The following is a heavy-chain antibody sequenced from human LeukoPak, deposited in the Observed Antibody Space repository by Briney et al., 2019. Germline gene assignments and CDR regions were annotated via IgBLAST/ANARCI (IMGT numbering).Heavy chain of an antibody. D-gene: IGHD6-6*01. CDR1: GFTVSGNY. Sequence: GGSLRLSCAASGFTVSGNYMGWVRQAPGKGLEWVSYISPSSSTIYYADSVKGRFTISRDNAKNSLSLQMNSLRAEDTAVYYCASSSSLGNWGQGTLVTVSS. CDR2: ISPSSSTI. V-gene: IGHV3-48*01. CDR3: ASSSSLGN. J-gene: IGHJ4*02.